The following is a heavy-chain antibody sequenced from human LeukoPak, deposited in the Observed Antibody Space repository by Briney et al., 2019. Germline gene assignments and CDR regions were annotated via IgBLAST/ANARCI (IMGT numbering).Heavy chain of an antibody. V-gene: IGHV1-69*05. J-gene: IGHJ3*02. CDR2: IIPIFGTA. Sequence: SVKVSCKASGGTFSSYAISWVRQAPGQGLEWMGRIIPIFGTANYAQKFQGRVTITTDESTSTAYMEPSSLRSEDTAVYYCARGGLEMATITGDAFDIWGQGTMVTVSS. CDR3: ARGGLEMATITGDAFDI. CDR1: GGTFSSYA. D-gene: IGHD5-24*01.